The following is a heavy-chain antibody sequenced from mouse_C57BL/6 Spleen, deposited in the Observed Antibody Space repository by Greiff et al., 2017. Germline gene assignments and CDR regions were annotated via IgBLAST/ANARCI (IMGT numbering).Heavy chain of an antibody. J-gene: IGHJ4*01. CDR3: ARERSYYCNYAMDY. Sequence: VQLQQPGAELVRPAPSVKLSCKASGYTFTSYWMDWVKQRPGQGLEWIGNFYSSDSETHYNQKFKDKATLTVDKSSSKAYMQLSSLTSEDSAVYYCARERSYYCNYAMDYWGQGTSVTVSS. V-gene: IGHV1-61*01. D-gene: IGHD2-1*01. CDR2: FYSSDSET. CDR1: GYTFTSYW.